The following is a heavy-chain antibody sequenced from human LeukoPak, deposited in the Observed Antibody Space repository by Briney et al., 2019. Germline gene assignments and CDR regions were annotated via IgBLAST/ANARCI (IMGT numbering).Heavy chain of an antibody. CDR2: INPNSGGT. Sequence: SVKLSCEASGYTFTGYYMHWVRQAPGQGLEWMGWINPNSGGTNYAQKFQGRVTMTRDTSISTAYMELSRLRSDDTAVYYCARGGSVVGATDYWGQGALVIVSS. CDR3: ARGGSVVGATDY. V-gene: IGHV1-2*02. CDR1: GYTFTGYY. D-gene: IGHD1-26*01. J-gene: IGHJ4*02.